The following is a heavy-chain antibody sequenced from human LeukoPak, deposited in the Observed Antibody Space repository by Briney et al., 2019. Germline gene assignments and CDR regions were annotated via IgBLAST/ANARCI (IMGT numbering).Heavy chain of an antibody. J-gene: IGHJ4*02. CDR2: ITISGGSA. CDR3: AKRPYCSGTVCYHIDY. V-gene: IGHV3-23*01. Sequence: GGSLRLSCAASGFTFSGYAMSWVRQAPGKGMEWVSTITISGGSAYYADSVKGRFTISRDNSKNTVYLQLNSLRAEDTALYYCAKRPYCSGTVCYHIDYWGQGTLVTVSS. D-gene: IGHD2-15*01. CDR1: GFTFSGYA.